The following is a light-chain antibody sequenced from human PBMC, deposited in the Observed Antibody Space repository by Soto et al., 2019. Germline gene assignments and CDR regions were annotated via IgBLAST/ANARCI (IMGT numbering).Light chain of an antibody. J-gene: IGKJ1*01. CDR1: QSVSNNY. V-gene: IGKV3-20*01. CDR3: QQYGSSGT. CDR2: GAS. Sequence: EIVLMQSPCTLSVSPVERATLSCMAIQSVSNNYLAWYQQKPGQAPRLLIYGASNRATGIPDRFSGSGSGTDFTLTISRLEPEDFAVYYCQQYGSSGTFGQGTKVDIK.